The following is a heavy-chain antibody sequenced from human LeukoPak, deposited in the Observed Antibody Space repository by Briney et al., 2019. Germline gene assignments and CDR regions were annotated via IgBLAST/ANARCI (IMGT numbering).Heavy chain of an antibody. Sequence: SETLSLTCTVSGGSISSHYWSWIRQPPGKGLEWIGYIYYSGSTNYNPSLKSRVTISVHTSKNQFSLKLRSVTAADTAVYYCARDLGYYFDYWGQGTLVTVSS. V-gene: IGHV4-59*11. D-gene: IGHD3-16*01. CDR2: IYYSGST. CDR1: GGSISSHY. CDR3: ARDLGYYFDY. J-gene: IGHJ4*02.